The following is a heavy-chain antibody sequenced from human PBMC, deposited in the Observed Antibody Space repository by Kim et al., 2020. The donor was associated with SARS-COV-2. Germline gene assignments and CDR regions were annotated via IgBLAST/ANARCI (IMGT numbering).Heavy chain of an antibody. CDR3: ARENMVRGVADAFDI. V-gene: IGHV4-31*02. D-gene: IGHD3-10*01. J-gene: IGHJ3*02. Sequence: PSLKSRVTISVDTSKNQFSLKLSSVTAADTAVYYCARENMVRGVADAFDIWGQGTMVTVSS.